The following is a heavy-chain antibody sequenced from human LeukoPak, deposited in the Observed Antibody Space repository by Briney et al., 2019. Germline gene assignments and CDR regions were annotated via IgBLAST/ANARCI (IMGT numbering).Heavy chain of an antibody. D-gene: IGHD6-13*01. V-gene: IGHV3-9*01. CDR2: ISWNSGSI. J-gene: IGHJ4*02. CDR3: ARPYSSSWYYFDY. Sequence: PGGSLRLSCAASGFTFDDYAMHWVRQAPGKGLEWVSGISWNSGSIGYADSVKGRFTISRDNAKNSLYLQMNSLRAEDTAVYYCARPYSSSWYYFDYWGQGTLVTVSS. CDR1: GFTFDDYA.